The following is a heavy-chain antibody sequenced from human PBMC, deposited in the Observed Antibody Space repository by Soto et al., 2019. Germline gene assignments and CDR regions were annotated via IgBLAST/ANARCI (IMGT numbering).Heavy chain of an antibody. J-gene: IGHJ4*02. Sequence: GGSLRLSCAASGFIFDDYAMHWVRQAPGKGLEWVSGISWNSGSIGYADSVKGRFTISRDNAKNSLYLQMNSLRAEDTALYYCAKSLNYYDSSGFDYWGQGTLVTVSS. CDR1: GFIFDDYA. V-gene: IGHV3-9*01. CDR2: ISWNSGSI. D-gene: IGHD3-22*01. CDR3: AKSLNYYDSSGFDY.